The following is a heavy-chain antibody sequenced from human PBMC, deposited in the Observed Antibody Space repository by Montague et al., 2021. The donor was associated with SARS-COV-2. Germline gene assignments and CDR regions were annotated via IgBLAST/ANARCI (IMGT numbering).Heavy chain of an antibody. J-gene: IGHJ4*02. Sequence: SETLSLTCTVSGGSISSSSYFWGWIRQPPGKGLEWIGSIYYSGSTYYNPSRRSRVTISVDTSKNQFSLNLNSVTAADTAIYYCARTPTRPLSLDSWGQGTLVTVSS. CDR3: ARTPTRPLSLDS. V-gene: IGHV4-39*07. CDR2: IYYSGST. D-gene: IGHD6-6*01. CDR1: GGSISSSSYF.